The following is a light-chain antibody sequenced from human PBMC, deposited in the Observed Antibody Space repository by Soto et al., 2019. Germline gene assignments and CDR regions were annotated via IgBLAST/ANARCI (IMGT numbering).Light chain of an antibody. Sequence: EIVLTQSPGTLSLSLGEGATLSCRASQSVSSGYLAWYQQKPGQAPRLLISGAASRATGIPDRFSVSGSGTDFTLIISRLEPEDFAVYFCQQFASSPWTFGQGTKVQI. J-gene: IGKJ1*01. CDR2: GAA. CDR3: QQFASSPWT. V-gene: IGKV3-20*01. CDR1: QSVSSGY.